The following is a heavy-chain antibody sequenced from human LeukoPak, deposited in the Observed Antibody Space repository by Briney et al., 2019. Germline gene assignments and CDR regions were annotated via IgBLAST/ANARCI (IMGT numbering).Heavy chain of an antibody. CDR2: TWYDGSNK. J-gene: IGHJ4*02. V-gene: IGHV3-33*01. Sequence: PGGSLRLSCAASGFTFRSYGIHWVRQAPGKGLEWVTGTWYDGSNKYYTDSVKGRFTISRDNSKSTFHLQMNSLRAEDTAVYYCARVEHRGNWYLDDWGQGTLVTVSS. CDR1: GFTFRSYG. D-gene: IGHD1/OR15-1a*01. CDR3: ARVEHRGNWYLDD.